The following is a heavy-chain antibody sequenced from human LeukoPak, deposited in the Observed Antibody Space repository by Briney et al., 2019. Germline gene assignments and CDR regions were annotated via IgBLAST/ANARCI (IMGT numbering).Heavy chain of an antibody. Sequence: PGGSLGLSCAASGFTFNIYAMHWVRQAPGKGLEWVAVTSFDGRNKYYADSVRGRFTISRDNSKNTLYLQMNNLRAEDTAVYYCARDPDSGYSYGTPSGYGMDVWGKGTTVTVSS. J-gene: IGHJ6*04. CDR3: ARDPDSGYSYGTPSGYGMDV. CDR1: GFTFNIYA. V-gene: IGHV3-30*04. D-gene: IGHD5-18*01. CDR2: TSFDGRNK.